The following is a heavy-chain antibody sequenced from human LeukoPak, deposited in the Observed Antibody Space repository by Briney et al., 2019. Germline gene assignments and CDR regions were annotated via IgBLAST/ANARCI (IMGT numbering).Heavy chain of an antibody. V-gene: IGHV3-23*01. CDR1: GFTLSSYA. CDR2: ISGSGGST. D-gene: IGHD3-3*01. CDR3: AKGQRSYDFWSGSPPFDY. Sequence: GGSLRLSCAASGFTLSSYAMSWVRQAPGKGLEWVSAISGSGGSTYYADSVKGRFTISRDNSKNTLYLQMNSLRAEDTAVYYCAKGQRSYDFWSGSPPFDYWGQGTLVTVSS. J-gene: IGHJ4*02.